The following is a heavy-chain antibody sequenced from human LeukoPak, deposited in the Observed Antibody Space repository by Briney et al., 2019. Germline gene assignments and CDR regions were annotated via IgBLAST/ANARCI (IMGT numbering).Heavy chain of an antibody. D-gene: IGHD2-15*01. J-gene: IGHJ4*02. CDR3: AKSTGDIVVVAVDY. Sequence: PGGSLRLSCAASGFIFSSYAMTWVRQAPGKGLEWVSVISGSGGSTYYADSVEGRFTLTRDNSKNTLYLQMNSLRAEDTAVYYCAKSTGDIVVVAVDYWGQGTLVTVSS. CDR1: GFIFSSYA. CDR2: ISGSGGST. V-gene: IGHV3-23*01.